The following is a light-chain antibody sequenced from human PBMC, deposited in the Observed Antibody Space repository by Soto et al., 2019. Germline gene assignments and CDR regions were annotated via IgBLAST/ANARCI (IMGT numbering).Light chain of an antibody. J-gene: IGKJ3*01. CDR1: QGISSY. CDR3: QQLNSYPRT. Sequence: DIQLTQSPSFLSASVGDRVTITCRASQGISSYLAWYQQKPGKAPKLLIYAASTLQSGVPSRFSGSGSGTEVTLTISSLQPEYFATYYCQQLNSYPRTFGPGTKVDIK. V-gene: IGKV1-9*01. CDR2: AAS.